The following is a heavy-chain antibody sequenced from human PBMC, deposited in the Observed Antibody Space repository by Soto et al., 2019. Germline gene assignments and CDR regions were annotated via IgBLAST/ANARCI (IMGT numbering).Heavy chain of an antibody. D-gene: IGHD3-22*01. CDR3: ARTYYYDSSGYWGAFDI. V-gene: IGHV3-53*01. Sequence: PGGSLRLSCAASGFTVSSNYMSWVRQAPGKGLEWVSVIYSGGSTYYADSVKGRFTISRDNSKNTLYLQMNSLRAEDTAVYYCARTYYYDSSGYWGAFDIWGQGTMVT. CDR2: IYSGGST. J-gene: IGHJ3*02. CDR1: GFTVSSNY.